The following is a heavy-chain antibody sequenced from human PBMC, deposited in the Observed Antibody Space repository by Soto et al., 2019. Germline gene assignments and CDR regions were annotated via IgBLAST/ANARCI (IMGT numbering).Heavy chain of an antibody. Sequence: GGSLRLSCAASGFTFSSYSMNWVRQAPGKGLEWVSSISSSSSYIYYADSVKGRFTISRDNAKNSLYLQMNSLRAEDTAVYYCARVLFGELSSHYFDYWGQGTLVTVSS. V-gene: IGHV3-21*01. CDR3: ARVLFGELSSHYFDY. CDR1: GFTFSSYS. CDR2: ISSSSSYI. D-gene: IGHD3-10*02. J-gene: IGHJ4*02.